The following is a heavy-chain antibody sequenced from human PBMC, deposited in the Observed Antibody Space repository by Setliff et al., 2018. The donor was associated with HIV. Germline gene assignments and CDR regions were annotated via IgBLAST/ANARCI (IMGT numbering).Heavy chain of an antibody. J-gene: IGHJ4*02. V-gene: IGHV4-4*07. CDR3: ARGGGYYYESSGYPTWYYFDY. Sequence: PSETLSLTCTVSGGSIISYYWSWIRQPAGKGLEWIGRIYTSGTTNYDPPLKSRVTMSVDTSKNQFSLRLSSVTAADTAVYYCARGGGYYYESSGYPTWYYFDYWGQGTPVTVSS. CDR1: GGSIISYY. D-gene: IGHD3-22*01. CDR2: IYTSGTT.